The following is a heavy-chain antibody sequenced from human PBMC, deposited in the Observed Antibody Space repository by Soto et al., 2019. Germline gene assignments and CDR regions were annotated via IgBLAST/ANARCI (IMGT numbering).Heavy chain of an antibody. V-gene: IGHV1-2*02. D-gene: IGHD3-10*01. J-gene: IGHJ3*02. CDR1: GYTFTGHY. Sequence: ASVKVSCKASGYTFTGHYVHWVRQAPGQGLERMGWINPNSVGTNYAQKFQGRVTMTRDTSISTAYMELSRLRSDDTAVYYCAREPMVRAAHGFDIWGQGTMVTVSS. CDR2: INPNSVGT. CDR3: AREPMVRAAHGFDI.